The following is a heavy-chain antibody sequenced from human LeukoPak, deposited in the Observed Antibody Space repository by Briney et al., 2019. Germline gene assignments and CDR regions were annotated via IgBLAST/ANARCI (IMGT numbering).Heavy chain of an antibody. CDR1: GGTFSSYA. Sequence: ASVKVSCKASGGTFSSYAISWVRQAPGQGLEWMGWISAYNGNTNYAQKLQGRVTMTTDTSTSTAYMELRSLRSDDTAVYYCARESRIAVAGTGVDYWGQGTLVTVSS. D-gene: IGHD6-19*01. J-gene: IGHJ4*02. CDR2: ISAYNGNT. CDR3: ARESRIAVAGTGVDY. V-gene: IGHV1-18*01.